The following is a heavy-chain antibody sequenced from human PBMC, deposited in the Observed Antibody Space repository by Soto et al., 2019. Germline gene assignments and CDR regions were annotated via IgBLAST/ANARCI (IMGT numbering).Heavy chain of an antibody. CDR2: IYHSGST. CDR1: GGSISSGGYS. V-gene: IGHV4-30-2*01. D-gene: IGHD3-9*01. Sequence: PSEILSLTCAVSGGSISSGGYSWSWIRQPPGKGLEWIGYIYHSGSTYYNPSLKSRVTISVDRSKNQFSLKLSSVTAADTAVYYCARGVYDILTGYSAATYYFDYWGQGTLVTVSS. J-gene: IGHJ4*02. CDR3: ARGVYDILTGYSAATYYFDY.